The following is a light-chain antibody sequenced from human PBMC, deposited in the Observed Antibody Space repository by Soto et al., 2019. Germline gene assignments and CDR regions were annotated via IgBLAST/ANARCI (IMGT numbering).Light chain of an antibody. J-gene: IGKJ2*01. Sequence: EIVMTQSPATLSVSPGERATLSCRASQSVSSNLAWYQQKPGLAPTLLIYGASARATGIPVRFSGSRSGTEFTLTISSLQSEDFAVYYCQHYNNWPFTFGQGTKVDIK. CDR1: QSVSSN. CDR2: GAS. V-gene: IGKV3-15*01. CDR3: QHYNNWPFT.